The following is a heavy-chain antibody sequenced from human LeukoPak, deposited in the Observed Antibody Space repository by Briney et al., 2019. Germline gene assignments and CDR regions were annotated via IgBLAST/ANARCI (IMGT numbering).Heavy chain of an antibody. CDR1: NDSINNFY. J-gene: IGHJ4*02. CDR3: AGDYSSLVMGH. D-gene: IGHD4-17*01. CDR2: VSTSDTP. Sequence: SETLSLTCSVSNDSINNFYLTWIRQPAWRGLEGILTVSTSDTPHYNPSLNSRVAISIDKSKTHFSLRLISVTAADTAVYFCAGDYSSLVMGHWGQGTPVTVSS. V-gene: IGHV4-4*07.